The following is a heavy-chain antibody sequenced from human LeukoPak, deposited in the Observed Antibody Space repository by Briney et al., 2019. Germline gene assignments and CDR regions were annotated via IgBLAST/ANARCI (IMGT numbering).Heavy chain of an antibody. D-gene: IGHD6-6*01. Sequence: GGSLRLSCAASGFTFSSYGMHWVRQAPGKGLEWVAVIWYDGSNKYYADSVKGRFTISRDNSKNTLYLQMNSLRAEDTAVYYCARDRPQNGFDYWGQGTLVTVSS. CDR2: IWYDGSNK. CDR3: ARDRPQNGFDY. J-gene: IGHJ4*02. CDR1: GFTFSSYG. V-gene: IGHV3-33*01.